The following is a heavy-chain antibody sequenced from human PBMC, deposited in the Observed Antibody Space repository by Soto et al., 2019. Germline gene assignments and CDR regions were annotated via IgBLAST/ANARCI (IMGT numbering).Heavy chain of an antibody. D-gene: IGHD1-7*01. Sequence: QLQLQESGPGLVKPSETLSLTCTVSGGSISSSSYYWGWIRQPPGKGLEWIGSIYYSGSTYYNPSLKSRVTISVDTSKNQFSLKLSSVTAADTAVYYCASRMHTGTTVAYWGQGTLVTVSS. J-gene: IGHJ4*02. CDR3: ASRMHTGTTVAY. CDR2: IYYSGST. CDR1: GGSISSSSYY. V-gene: IGHV4-39*01.